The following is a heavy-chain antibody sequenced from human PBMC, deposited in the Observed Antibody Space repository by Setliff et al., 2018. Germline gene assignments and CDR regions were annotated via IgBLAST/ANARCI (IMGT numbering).Heavy chain of an antibody. D-gene: IGHD3-16*01. V-gene: IGHV3-15*01. CDR3: TTWPENGGYYYYYYMDV. CDR2: IKSYGSGGTI. CDR1: GLRFSDAW. J-gene: IGHJ6*03. Sequence: GGSLRLSCAVSGLRFSDAWVSWVRQAPGKGLEWAGRIKSYGSGGTIDYAAPVEGRFTISRDDSKNTLFLQMNNLKIEDTAVYYCTTWPENGGYYYYYYMDVWGKGTTVTVSS.